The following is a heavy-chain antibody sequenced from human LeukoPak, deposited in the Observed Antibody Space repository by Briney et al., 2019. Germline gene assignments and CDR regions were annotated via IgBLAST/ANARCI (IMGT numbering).Heavy chain of an antibody. CDR3: AELGITMIGGV. Sequence: GRSLRLSCAASGFTFSSYEMNWVRQAPGKGLEWVSYISSSGSTIYCADSVKGRFTISRDNAKNSLYLQMNSLRAEDTAVYYCAELGITMIGGVWGKGTTVTISS. J-gene: IGHJ6*04. CDR2: ISSSGSTI. D-gene: IGHD3-10*02. CDR1: GFTFSSYE. V-gene: IGHV3-48*03.